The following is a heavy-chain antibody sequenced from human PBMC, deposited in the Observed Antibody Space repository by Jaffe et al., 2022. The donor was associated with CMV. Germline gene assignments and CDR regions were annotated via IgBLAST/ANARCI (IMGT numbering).Heavy chain of an antibody. CDR2: TFYRFKWYS. CDR3: TRDRLAVADGQFDYYYGMDV. J-gene: IGHJ6*02. V-gene: IGHV6-1*02. CDR1: GDSISNNGAA. Sequence: QVQLQQSGPGLVKPSQTLSLTCAISGDSISNNGAAWNWIRLSPSRGLEWLGRTFYRFKWYSDQAVSVKSRVTIKPDTSKNQFSLQLNSVTPEDTAIYYCTRDRLAVADGQFDYYYGMDVWGQGTTVTVSS. D-gene: IGHD6-13*01.